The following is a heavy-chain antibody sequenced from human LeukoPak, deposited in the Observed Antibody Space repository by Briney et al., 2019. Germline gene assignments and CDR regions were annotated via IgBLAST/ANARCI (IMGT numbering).Heavy chain of an antibody. V-gene: IGHV3-30*04. CDR3: ARPMYYYDSSGSLAV. J-gene: IGHJ6*02. D-gene: IGHD3-22*01. CDR1: GFTFSSYG. CDR2: ISSNGKNK. Sequence: PGGSLRLSCAASGFTFSSYGIHWVRQAPGKWLEWVALISSNGKNKDYADSVKGRFTISRDNSKNTLYLQMNSLGAEDTAVYYCARPMYYYDSSGSLAVWGQGTTVTVTS.